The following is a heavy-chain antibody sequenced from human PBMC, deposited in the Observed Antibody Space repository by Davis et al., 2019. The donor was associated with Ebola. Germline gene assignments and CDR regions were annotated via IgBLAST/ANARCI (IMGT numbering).Heavy chain of an antibody. D-gene: IGHD3-22*01. J-gene: IGHJ4*02. CDR3: ARGRPHEYYDSSGYFSQGYYFDY. V-gene: IGHV4-59*01. Sequence: PSETLSLTCTVSGGSISSYYWSWIRQPPGKGLEWIGYIYYSGSTNYNPSLKSRVTISVDTSKNQFSLKLSSVTAADTAVYYCARGRPHEYYDSSGYFSQGYYFDYWGQGTLVTVSS. CDR2: IYYSGST. CDR1: GGSISSYY.